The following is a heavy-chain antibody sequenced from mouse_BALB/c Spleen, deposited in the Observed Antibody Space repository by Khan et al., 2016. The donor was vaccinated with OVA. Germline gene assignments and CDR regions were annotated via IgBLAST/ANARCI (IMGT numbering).Heavy chain of an antibody. D-gene: IGHD3-3*01. Sequence: EVKLEESGGGLVQPGGSMKLSCVASGFTFSNYWMNWVRQSPEKGFEWVAEIRLKSNIYATHYAESVRGRFTISSDDSRSSVYLQMNTLGAEDTGIYYCGRGWDWYFDVWGAGTTVTVSS. CDR3: GRGWDWYFDV. J-gene: IGHJ1*01. CDR1: GFTFSNYW. V-gene: IGHV6-6*02. CDR2: IRLKSNIYAT.